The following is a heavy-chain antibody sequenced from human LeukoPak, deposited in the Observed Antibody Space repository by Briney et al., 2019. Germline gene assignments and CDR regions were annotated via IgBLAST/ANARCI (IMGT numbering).Heavy chain of an antibody. Sequence: GSLRLSCAASGFTFSSYAMSWVRQAPGKGLEWIGEINHSGSTNYNPSLKSRVTISVDTSKNQFSLKLSSVTAADTAVYYCARGVEGYCSSTSCYPYYYYYYYMDVWGKGTTVTVSS. CDR2: INHSGST. CDR1: GFTFSSYA. CDR3: ARGVEGYCSSTSCYPYYYYYYYMDV. V-gene: IGHV4-34*01. J-gene: IGHJ6*03. D-gene: IGHD2-2*01.